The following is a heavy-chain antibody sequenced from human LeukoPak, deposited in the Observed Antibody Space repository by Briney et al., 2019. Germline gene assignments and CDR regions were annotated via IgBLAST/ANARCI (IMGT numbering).Heavy chain of an antibody. J-gene: IGHJ4*01. CDR3: AGRGLSTGWTFDY. V-gene: IGHV4-4*07. CDR2: IHTSGST. D-gene: IGHD6-19*01. CDR1: GGSISTYY. Sequence: PSETLSLTRSVSGGSISTYYWSWIRQPAGKGLEWIAQIHTSGSTNFNPSLKSRVSISMDTPNNQFSLMISSVTAADTAIYYCAGRGLSTGWTFDYWGHGTLVTVSS.